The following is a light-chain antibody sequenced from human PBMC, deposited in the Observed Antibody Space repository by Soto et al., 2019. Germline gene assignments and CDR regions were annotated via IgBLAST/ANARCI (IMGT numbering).Light chain of an antibody. CDR1: SSNIGAAYD. Sequence: QLVLTQPPSMSGAPGQRVTISCTGSSSNIGAAYDVHWYQHLPGTAPKLLIYGNTNRPSGVPDRFSGSKSGTSASLAITGLQAEDEADYYCQSHDSSLNSWVFGGGTKLTVL. J-gene: IGLJ3*02. CDR3: QSHDSSLNSWV. CDR2: GNT. V-gene: IGLV1-40*01.